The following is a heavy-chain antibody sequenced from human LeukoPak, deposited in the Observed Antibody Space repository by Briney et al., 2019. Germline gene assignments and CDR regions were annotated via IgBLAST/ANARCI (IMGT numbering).Heavy chain of an antibody. CDR2: ISPSSGGT. Sequence: ASVKVSCKASGHTFTDYYVHWVRQAPGQGLEWMGWISPSSGGTNYAQKFQGRVTMTRDTSISTAYMELSSLRSDDTAVYYCARGWGFGSIDYWGQGTLVTVSS. J-gene: IGHJ4*02. V-gene: IGHV1-2*02. CDR3: ARGWGFGSIDY. D-gene: IGHD7-27*01. CDR1: GHTFTDYY.